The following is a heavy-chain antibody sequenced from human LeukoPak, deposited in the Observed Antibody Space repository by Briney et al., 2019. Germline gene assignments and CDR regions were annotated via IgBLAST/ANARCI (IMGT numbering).Heavy chain of an antibody. D-gene: IGHD3/OR15-3a*01. J-gene: IGHJ3*01. CDR2: IYYSGST. V-gene: IGHV4-59*08. CDR1: GGSFSSYY. Sequence: PSETLSLTCTVSGGSFSSYYWSWIRQPPGEGLEWIGYIYYSGSTIYNPSLKSRVAMSVDTSKDQFSLKLTSVTAADTALYYCARQGSVGLADAFDVWGQGTMVTVSS. CDR3: ARQGSVGLADAFDV.